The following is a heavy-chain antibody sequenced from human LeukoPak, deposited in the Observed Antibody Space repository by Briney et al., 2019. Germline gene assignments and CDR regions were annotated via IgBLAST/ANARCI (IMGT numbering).Heavy chain of an antibody. CDR3: ARVRHYYDSSGHDY. CDR1: GFTFSSYS. D-gene: IGHD3-22*01. V-gene: IGHV3-48*01. CDR2: ISSSTTTI. Sequence: PGGSLRLSCAASGFTFSSYSMNWVRQAPGKGLEWVSYISSSTTTIYYADSVKGRFTISRDNAKNSLYLQMNSLRAEDTAVYYCARVRHYYDSSGHDYWGQGTLVTVSS. J-gene: IGHJ4*02.